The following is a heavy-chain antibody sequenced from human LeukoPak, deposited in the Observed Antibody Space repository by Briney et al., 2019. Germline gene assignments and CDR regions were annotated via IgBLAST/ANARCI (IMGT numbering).Heavy chain of an antibody. D-gene: IGHD5-24*01. CDR1: GGSFSGYY. CDR2: INHSGST. V-gene: IGHV4-34*01. CDR3: ARETSWRNYYYMDV. Sequence: SETLSLTCAVYGGSFSGYYWSWIRQPPGKGLEWIGEINHSGSTNYNPSLKSRVTISVDTAKNQFSLKLSSVTAADTAVYYCARETSWRNYYYMDVWGKGTTVTISS. J-gene: IGHJ6*03.